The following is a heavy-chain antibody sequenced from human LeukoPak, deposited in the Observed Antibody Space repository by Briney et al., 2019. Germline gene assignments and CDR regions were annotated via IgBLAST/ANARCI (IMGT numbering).Heavy chain of an antibody. CDR2: IYHSGST. Sequence: PSETLSLTCTVSGYSISSGYYWGWIQQPPGKGLEWIGSIYHSGSTYYNPSLKSRVTISVDTSKNQFSLKLTSVTAADTAVYYCARAVGATTGNFDYWGQGTLVTVSS. D-gene: IGHD1-26*01. V-gene: IGHV4-38-2*02. CDR1: GYSISSGYY. CDR3: ARAVGATTGNFDY. J-gene: IGHJ4*02.